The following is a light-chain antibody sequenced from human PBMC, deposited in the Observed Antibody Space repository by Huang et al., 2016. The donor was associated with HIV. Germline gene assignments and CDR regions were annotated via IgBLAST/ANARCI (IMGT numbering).Light chain of an antibody. J-gene: IGKJ1*01. CDR3: QQSYSTPRT. Sequence: DIQMTQSPSSLSASVGDRVTITCWASQSIISYLNWYQQKPGKAPKLLIYAASSLQSGVPSRFSGSGSGTDFTLTISSRQPEDFATYYCQQSYSTPRTFGQGTKVEIK. V-gene: IGKV1-39*01. CDR2: AAS. CDR1: QSIISY.